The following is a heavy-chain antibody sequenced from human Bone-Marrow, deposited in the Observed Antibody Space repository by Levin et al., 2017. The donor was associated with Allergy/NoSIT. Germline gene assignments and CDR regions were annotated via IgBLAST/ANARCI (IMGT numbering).Heavy chain of an antibody. V-gene: IGHV3-53*01. CDR1: GFTVGNNY. CDR2: IYSGGQT. CDR3: TTSPGVAG. J-gene: IGHJ4*02. D-gene: IGHD6-19*01. Sequence: GGSLRLSCAASGFTVGNNYMNWVRQAPGKGLEWVSVIYSGGQTFYADSVKGRFSISRDNSKDTLYLQMNNLRAEDTAVYYCTTSPGVAGWGQGTLVAVSS.